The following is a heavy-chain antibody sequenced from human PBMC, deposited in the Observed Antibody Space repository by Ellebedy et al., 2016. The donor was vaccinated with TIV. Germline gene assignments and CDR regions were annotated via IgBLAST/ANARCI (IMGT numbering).Heavy chain of an antibody. CDR3: ARVGSGYDPLPLDYYYYGMDV. CDR2: IKQDGSEK. Sequence: GESLKISXAASGFTFSSYWMSWVRQAPGKGLEWVANIKQDGSEKYYVDSVKGRFTISRDNAKNSLYLQMNSLRAEDTAVYYCARVGSGYDPLPLDYYYYGMDVWGQGTTVTVSS. J-gene: IGHJ6*02. CDR1: GFTFSSYW. D-gene: IGHD5-12*01. V-gene: IGHV3-7*03.